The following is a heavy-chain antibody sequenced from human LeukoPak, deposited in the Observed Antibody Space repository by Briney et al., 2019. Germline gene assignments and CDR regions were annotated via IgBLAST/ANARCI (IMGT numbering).Heavy chain of an antibody. CDR1: GYTFTGYY. D-gene: IGHD5-24*01. CDR2: INPNSGGT. Sequence: ASVKVSCKASGYTFTGYYLHWVRQPPGQGLEWMGWINPNSGGTNYAQKFQGRVTMTRDTSITTAYMELSRLRSDDTAFYYCARGDVYNDYWGQGTLVTVSS. J-gene: IGHJ4*02. CDR3: ARGDVYNDY. V-gene: IGHV1-2*02.